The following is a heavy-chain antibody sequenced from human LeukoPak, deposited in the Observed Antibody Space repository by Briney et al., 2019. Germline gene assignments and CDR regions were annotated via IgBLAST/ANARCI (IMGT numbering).Heavy chain of an antibody. CDR3: AKESYFDSSGYFDS. J-gene: IGHJ4*02. Sequence: PGGSLRLSCVTSGFTFDNYAISWVRQAPGKGLEWVSGISGSATSTDYADSVKGRFTVSRDNSKNTLYLQMNSLRAEDTAVYYCAKESYFDSSGYFDSWGQGTLVTVSS. CDR1: GFTFDNYA. V-gene: IGHV3-23*01. D-gene: IGHD3-22*01. CDR2: ISGSATST.